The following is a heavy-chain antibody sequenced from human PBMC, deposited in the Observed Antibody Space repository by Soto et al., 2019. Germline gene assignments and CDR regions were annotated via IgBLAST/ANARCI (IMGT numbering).Heavy chain of an antibody. V-gene: IGHV4-30-2*01. Sequence: PSETLSLTCTVSGGSVSSGSYYWSWIRQPPGKGLEWIGYISHSGSTYYNPSLKSRVTISVDTSKNQFSLRLSSVTAADTAVYYCARGGLLPDYWGQGTLVTVSS. CDR1: GGSVSSGSYY. D-gene: IGHD6-19*01. CDR2: ISHSGST. CDR3: ARGGLLPDY. J-gene: IGHJ4*02.